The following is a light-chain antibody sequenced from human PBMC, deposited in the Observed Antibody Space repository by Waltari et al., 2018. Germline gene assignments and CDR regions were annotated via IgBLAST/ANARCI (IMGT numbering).Light chain of an antibody. Sequence: SYVLTQPPSVSVAPGQTARITCGGNNIGSKSVHWYQQKPGQAPVLVVYDDSDRPSGFPERFSGSNSGNTATLTISRVEAGNEADYYCQVWDSSSDQPVFGVGTKLTVL. V-gene: IGLV3-21*02. CDR2: DDS. CDR3: QVWDSSSDQPV. J-gene: IGLJ2*01. CDR1: NIGSKS.